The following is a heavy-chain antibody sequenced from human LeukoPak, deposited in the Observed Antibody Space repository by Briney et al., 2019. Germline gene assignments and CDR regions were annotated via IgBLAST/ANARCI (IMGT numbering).Heavy chain of an antibody. V-gene: IGHV1-8*02. D-gene: IGHD3-9*01. Sequence: ASVKVSCKASGYTFTTYPMNWVRQAPGQGLEWMGWMNPNSGNTGYAQKFQGRVTMTRNTSISTAYMELSSLRSEDTAVYFCARRPYKYYDILTGSYRSEFDYWGQGTLVTVSS. CDR2: MNPNSGNT. CDR1: GYTFTTYP. CDR3: ARRPYKYYDILTGSYRSEFDY. J-gene: IGHJ4*02.